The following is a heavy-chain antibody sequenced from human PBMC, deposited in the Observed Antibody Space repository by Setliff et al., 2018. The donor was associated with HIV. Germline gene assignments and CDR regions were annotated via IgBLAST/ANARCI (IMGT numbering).Heavy chain of an antibody. J-gene: IGHJ4*02. CDR3: ARAVASRNIRGEYSFDY. CDR2: IDPSGGST. CDR1: GDAFNSNA. D-gene: IGHD3-16*01. V-gene: IGHV1-46*02. Sequence: GASVKVSCKTSGDAFNSNAISWVRQAPGQGLEWMGIIDPSGGSTNYAQKFQGRLTMTSDTSTSTVYMELSSLRSEDTAVYYCARAVASRNIRGEYSFDYWGQGTLVTVSS.